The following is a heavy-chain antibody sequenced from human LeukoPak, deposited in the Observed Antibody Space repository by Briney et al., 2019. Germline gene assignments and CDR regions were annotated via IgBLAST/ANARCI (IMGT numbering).Heavy chain of an antibody. V-gene: IGHV4-59*01. CDR1: GGSISSDY. D-gene: IGHD3-16*01. J-gene: IGHJ4*02. CDR2: IYYSGST. Sequence: NPSETLSLTCKVSGGSISSDYWNWVRQPPGKGLEWIGYIYYSGSTNYNPSLKSRVTISVDTSKNQFSLKLSSVTAADTAVYYCARVEGGYFDYWGQGTLVTVSS. CDR3: ARVEGGYFDY.